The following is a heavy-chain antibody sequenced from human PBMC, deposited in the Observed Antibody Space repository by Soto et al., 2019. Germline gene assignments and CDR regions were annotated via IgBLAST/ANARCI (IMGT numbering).Heavy chain of an antibody. V-gene: IGHV3-72*01. Sequence: GGSLRLSCAASGFTFSTYAMAWIRQAPGKGLEWVGRIRNKANSYTTDYAASVKGRFTISRDDSKDSLYLQMNSLKTEDTAIYYCARDSGKGAYFDYWGQGTLVTVSS. CDR3: ARDSGKGAYFDY. CDR1: GFTFSTYA. D-gene: IGHD1-26*01. J-gene: IGHJ4*02. CDR2: IRNKANSYTT.